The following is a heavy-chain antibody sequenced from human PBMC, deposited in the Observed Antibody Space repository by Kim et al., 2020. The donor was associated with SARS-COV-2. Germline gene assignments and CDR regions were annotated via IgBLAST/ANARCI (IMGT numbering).Heavy chain of an antibody. V-gene: IGHV1-69*13. J-gene: IGHJ6*02. CDR1: GGTFSSYA. CDR3: ARDGGRLVLDYYYYYGMDV. CDR2: IIPIFGTA. D-gene: IGHD6-19*01. Sequence: SVKVSCKASGGTFSSYAISWVRQAPGQGLEWMGGIIPIFGTANYAQKFQGRVTITADESTSTAYMELSSLRSEDTAVYYCARDGGRLVLDYYYYYGMDVWGQGTTVTVSS.